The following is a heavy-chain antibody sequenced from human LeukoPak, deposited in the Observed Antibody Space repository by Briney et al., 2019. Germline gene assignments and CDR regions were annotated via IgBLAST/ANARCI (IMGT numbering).Heavy chain of an antibody. V-gene: IGHV4-59*01. J-gene: IGHJ4*02. Sequence: SETLSLTCAVYGGSFSSYYWSWIRQPPGKGLEWIGYIYYSGSTNYNPSLKSRVTISVDTSKNQFSLKLSSVTAADTAVYYCAREGYYDSSGYYYWGQGTLVSVSS. CDR1: GGSFSSYY. CDR3: AREGYYDSSGYYY. D-gene: IGHD3-22*01. CDR2: IYYSGST.